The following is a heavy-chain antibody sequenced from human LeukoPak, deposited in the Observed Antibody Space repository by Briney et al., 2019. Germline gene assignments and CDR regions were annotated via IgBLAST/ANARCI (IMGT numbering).Heavy chain of an antibody. CDR3: AKGRRGSSYVHYFDT. CDR2: ISFHGANE. J-gene: IGHJ1*01. V-gene: IGHV3-30*18. D-gene: IGHD3-22*01. Sequence: PGKSLRLSCTASGSNFSAYGMHWVRQAPGKGLDWVAVISFHGANEYYADSVKGRFTISRDNSNNTLCLQMNSVRAEDTAVYYCAKGRRGSSYVHYFDTWGQGTLVIVSS. CDR1: GSNFSAYG.